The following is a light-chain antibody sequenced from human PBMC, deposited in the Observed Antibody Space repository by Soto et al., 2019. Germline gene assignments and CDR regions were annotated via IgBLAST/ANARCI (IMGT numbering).Light chain of an antibody. CDR3: QQYDGPPWT. J-gene: IGKJ1*01. CDR1: ESINNY. CDR2: GSS. Sequence: DIVLTPSPATLSLSPGERATLSCRATESINNYLAWYQQKPGQAPRLLIYGSSSRATGIPDRFSGSGSGTDFTLTISRLGPEDIAVYYCQQYDGPPWTFGQGTKVDIK. V-gene: IGKV3-20*01.